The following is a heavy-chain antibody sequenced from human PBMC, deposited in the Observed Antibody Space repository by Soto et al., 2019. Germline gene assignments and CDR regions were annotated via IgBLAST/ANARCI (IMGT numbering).Heavy chain of an antibody. CDR3: ARDRAYIPVASGAFDI. CDR2: ISYDGSNK. J-gene: IGHJ3*02. CDR1: GFTFSSYA. D-gene: IGHD6-19*01. Sequence: PGGSLRLSFAASGFTFSSYAMHWVRQAPGKGLEWVAVISYDGSNKYYADSVKGRFTISRDNSKNTLYLQMNSLRAEDTAVYYCARDRAYIPVASGAFDIWGQGTMVTVSS. V-gene: IGHV3-30-3*01.